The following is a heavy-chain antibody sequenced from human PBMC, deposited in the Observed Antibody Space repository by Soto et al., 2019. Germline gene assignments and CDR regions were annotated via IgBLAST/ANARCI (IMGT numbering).Heavy chain of an antibody. Sequence: EVQLVESGGGLVQHGRSLRRSCAASGFTFDDYAMHWVRQTPGTGLEWVSGISWNSGNIGYADSVKGRFTISRDHAKNSLYLQMNTLRAEDTAFYFCAKGPDSNYASPWFDPWGQGTLDTVSS. CDR2: ISWNSGNI. D-gene: IGHD4-4*01. CDR3: AKGPDSNYASPWFDP. V-gene: IGHV3-9*01. J-gene: IGHJ5*02. CDR1: GFTFDDYA.